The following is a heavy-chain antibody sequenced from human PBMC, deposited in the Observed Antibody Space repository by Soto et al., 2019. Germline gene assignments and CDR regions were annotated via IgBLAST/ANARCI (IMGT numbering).Heavy chain of an antibody. Sequence: GGSLRLACAASGFSFSDSARNWVRQAPGKGREWVSGISGGDDSGVTATYPSTFYAHSVNGRFTISRDNSRNILYLQMDRLRAEDTAVYYCVKDGPHYHLLTGSETEPWGQGPLVTVPS. J-gene: IGHJ5*02. CDR2: ISGGDDSGVTATYPST. D-gene: IGHD3-9*01. CDR1: GFSFSDSA. CDR3: VKDGPHYHLLTGSETEP. V-gene: IGHV3-23*01.